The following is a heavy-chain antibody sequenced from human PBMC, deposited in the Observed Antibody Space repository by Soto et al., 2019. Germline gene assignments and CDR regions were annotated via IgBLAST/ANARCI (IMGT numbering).Heavy chain of an antibody. J-gene: IGHJ6*02. CDR1: GFTVSSNY. CDR2: IYSGGST. Sequence: GGSLRLSCAASGFTVSSNYMSWVRQAPGKGLEWVSVIYSGGSTYYADSVKGRFTISRDNSKNTLYLQMNSLRAEDTAVYYCARDFTYCSGSYLYYYGMDVWGQGTTVTV. CDR3: ARDFTYCSGSYLYYYGMDV. V-gene: IGHV3-66*01. D-gene: IGHD3-10*01.